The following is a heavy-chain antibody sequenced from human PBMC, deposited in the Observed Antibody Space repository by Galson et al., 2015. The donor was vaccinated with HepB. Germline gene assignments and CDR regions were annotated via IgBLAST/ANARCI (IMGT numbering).Heavy chain of an antibody. Sequence: SETLSLTCTVSGGSISRYYRSWIRQSPGKGLEWIGYIYHSGSTNYNPSLKSRVTISVDTSKNQFSLRLSSVTAADTAVYFCARLYSTTWYVDYWGQGTLVTVSS. CDR2: IYHSGST. V-gene: IGHV4-59*08. J-gene: IGHJ4*02. CDR3: ARLYSTTWYVDY. D-gene: IGHD6-13*01. CDR1: GGSISRYY.